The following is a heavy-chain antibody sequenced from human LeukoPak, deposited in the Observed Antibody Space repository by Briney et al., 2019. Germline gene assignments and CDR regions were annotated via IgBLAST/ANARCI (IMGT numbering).Heavy chain of an antibody. Sequence: SETLSLTCTVSAGSISSSSHHWGWIRQSPGKGLEWIGSVYYGRTTYYNPSLNSRVTIFVVASKNQLSLQLNSVTAADTAVYYCVRHDGRSGGTMGALDSWGQGSLVTVSS. CDR3: VRHDGRSGGTMGALDS. D-gene: IGHD4-23*01. J-gene: IGHJ4*02. V-gene: IGHV4-39*01. CDR1: AGSISSSSHH. CDR2: VYYGRTT.